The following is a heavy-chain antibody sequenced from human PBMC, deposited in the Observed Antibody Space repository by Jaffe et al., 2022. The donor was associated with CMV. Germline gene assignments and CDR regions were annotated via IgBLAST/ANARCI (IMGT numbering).Heavy chain of an antibody. J-gene: IGHJ4*02. CDR1: GFSFSSYS. Sequence: EVQLVESGGGLVQPGGSLRLSCAGSGFSFSSYSMNWVRQAPGKGLEWVSYISSSSNTIYYANSVRGRFTISRDNANNLLYLQMNSLRDEDTAMYYCARAQPAGYYGSGSYAYWGQGTLVTVSS. V-gene: IGHV3-48*02. CDR3: ARAQPAGYYGSGSYAY. D-gene: IGHD3-10*01. CDR2: ISSSSNTI.